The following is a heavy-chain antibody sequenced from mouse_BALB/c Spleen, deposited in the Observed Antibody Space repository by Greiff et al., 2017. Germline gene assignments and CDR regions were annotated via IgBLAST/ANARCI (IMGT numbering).Heavy chain of an antibody. CDR1: GFTFSDYY. CDR2: ISDGGSYT. CDR3: ARDPATPYWYFDV. Sequence: DVMLVESGGGLVKPGGSLKLSCAASGFTFSDYYMYWVRQTPEKRLEWVATISDGGSYTYYPDSVKGRFTISRDNAKNNLYLQMSSLKSEDTAMYYCARDPATPYWYFDVWGAGTTVTVSS. V-gene: IGHV5-4*02. D-gene: IGHD1-2*01. J-gene: IGHJ1*01.